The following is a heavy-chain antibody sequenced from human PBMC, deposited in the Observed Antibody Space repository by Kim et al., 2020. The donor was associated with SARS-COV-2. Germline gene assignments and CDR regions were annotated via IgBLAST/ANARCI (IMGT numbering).Heavy chain of an antibody. CDR3: ARRDSNGYYSP. V-gene: IGHV4-59*01. CDR2: IYYTGNS. CDR1: GGSISNY. D-gene: IGHD3-22*01. Sequence: SETLSLTCSVSGGSISNYWSWFRQPPGKGLEWIGYIYYTGNSNYNPSLESRVSISIDTSKTQFSLHLTSVTAADTAMYYCARRDSNGYYSPWGQGTLVTV. J-gene: IGHJ5*02.